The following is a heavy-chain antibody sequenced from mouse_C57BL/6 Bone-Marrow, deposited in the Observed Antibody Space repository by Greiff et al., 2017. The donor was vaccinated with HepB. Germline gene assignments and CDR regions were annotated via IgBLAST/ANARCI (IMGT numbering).Heavy chain of an antibody. J-gene: IGHJ4*01. CDR2: IHPNSGST. D-gene: IGHD1-1*01. Sequence: VKLQQPGAELVKPGASVKLSCKASGYTFTSYWMHWVKQRPGQGLEWIGMIHPNSGSTNYNEKFKSKATLTVDKSSSTAYMQLSSLTSEDSAVYYCARGITTVEGDAMDYWGQGTSVTVSS. CDR3: ARGITTVEGDAMDY. CDR1: GYTFTSYW. V-gene: IGHV1-64*01.